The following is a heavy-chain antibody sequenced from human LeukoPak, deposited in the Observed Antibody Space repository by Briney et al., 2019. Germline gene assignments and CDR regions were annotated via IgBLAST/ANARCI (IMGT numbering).Heavy chain of an antibody. Sequence: SETLSLTCTVPGGSISSSSDYWGWIRQPPGKGLEWIGSIYYSGSTYNNPSLKSRVTISVDTSKNQFSLKLSSVTAADTAVYYCARHDGPRVYSEFDPWGQGTLVTVSS. CDR1: GGSISSSSDY. CDR2: IYYSGST. D-gene: IGHD4-11*01. CDR3: ARHDGPRVYSEFDP. J-gene: IGHJ5*02. V-gene: IGHV4-39*01.